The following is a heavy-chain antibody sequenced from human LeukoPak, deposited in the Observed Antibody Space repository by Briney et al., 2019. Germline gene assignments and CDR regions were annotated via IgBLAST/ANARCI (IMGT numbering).Heavy chain of an antibody. Sequence: VASVKVSCKASGYTFTSYYMHWVRQAPGQGLEWMGIINPSGGSTSYAQKFQGRVTMTRDTSTSTVYMELSSLRSEDTAVYYCARAQKYYYDSSGYEGYFDYWGQGTLVTVSS. V-gene: IGHV1-46*01. D-gene: IGHD3-22*01. CDR1: GYTFTSYY. J-gene: IGHJ4*02. CDR2: INPSGGST. CDR3: ARAQKYYYDSSGYEGYFDY.